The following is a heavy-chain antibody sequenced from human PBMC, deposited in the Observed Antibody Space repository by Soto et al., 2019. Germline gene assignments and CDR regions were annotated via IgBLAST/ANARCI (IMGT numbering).Heavy chain of an antibody. CDR1: GYTFTSYD. V-gene: IGHV1-8*01. J-gene: IGHJ6*02. D-gene: IGHD2-21*02. Sequence: GASVKVSCKASGYTFTSYDIKWVRQATGQGLEWMGWMNPNSGNTGYAQKFQGRVTMTRNTSISTAYMDPVDTATYYCVHSRCGGDCLQSYSSHYYYGMDVWGQGTTVTVSS. CDR3: GGDCLQSYSSHYYYGMDV. CDR2: MNPNSGNT.